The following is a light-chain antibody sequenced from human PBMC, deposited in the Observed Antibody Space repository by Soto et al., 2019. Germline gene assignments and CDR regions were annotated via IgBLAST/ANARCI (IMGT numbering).Light chain of an antibody. CDR1: QSLLHHDGKTF. Sequence: IVMTQTPLSLSVTPGQPASVSCKSSQSLLHHDGKTFLYWYLEKPGQPPQLVIYEVSNRFSGVPDRFSGGGSGTDFALKSSRVEAEDVGVYYCMQSLQPLYTFGQGTKLEI. CDR3: MQSLQPLYT. CDR2: EVS. V-gene: IGKV2D-29*01. J-gene: IGKJ2*01.